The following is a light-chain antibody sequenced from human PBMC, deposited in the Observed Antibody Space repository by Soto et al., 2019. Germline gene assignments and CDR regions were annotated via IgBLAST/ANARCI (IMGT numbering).Light chain of an antibody. V-gene: IGKV1-12*01. CDR1: QDISTW. CDR2: AAY. J-gene: IGKJ4*01. CDR3: QQADSFPLT. Sequence: DIQMTQSPSSVSASVGDTITITCRASQDISTWVNWYQQKPGNAPKLLISAAYNLQSGVPSRFSGSRSGTDFTLTIRGLQPEDFATYYCQQADSFPLTFGGGTKVEIE.